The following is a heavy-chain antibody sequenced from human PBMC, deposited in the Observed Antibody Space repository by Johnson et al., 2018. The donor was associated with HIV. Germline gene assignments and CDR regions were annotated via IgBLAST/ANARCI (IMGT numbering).Heavy chain of an antibody. CDR2: ISYDGSNK. CDR3: AKGAAKWEVRSPAFDI. Sequence: QVQLVESGGGVVQPGRSLRLSCAASGFTFSSYAMHWVRQAPGKGLEWVAVISYDGSNKYYADYVKGRFTISRDNSKNTLYLQMNSLRAEDTAVYYCAKGAAKWEVRSPAFDIWGQGTMVTVSS. V-gene: IGHV3-30*04. D-gene: IGHD1-26*01. CDR1: GFTFSSYA. J-gene: IGHJ3*02.